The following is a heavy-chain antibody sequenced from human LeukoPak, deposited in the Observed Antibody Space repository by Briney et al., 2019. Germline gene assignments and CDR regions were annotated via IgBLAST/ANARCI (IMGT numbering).Heavy chain of an antibody. CDR3: ARESVEAYCGGDCYSGAFDI. Sequence: ASVKVSCKASDYTFTSYGISWVRQAPGQGLEWMGWISAYNGNTNYAQKLQGRVTMTTDTSTSTAYMELRSLRSDDTAVYYCARESVEAYCGGDCYSGAFDIWGQGTMVTVSS. V-gene: IGHV1-18*01. CDR1: DYTFTSYG. CDR2: ISAYNGNT. J-gene: IGHJ3*02. D-gene: IGHD2-21*02.